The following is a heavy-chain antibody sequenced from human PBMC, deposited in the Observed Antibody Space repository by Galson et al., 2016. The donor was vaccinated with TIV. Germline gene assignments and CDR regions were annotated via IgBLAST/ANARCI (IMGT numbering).Heavy chain of an antibody. J-gene: IGHJ6*02. CDR2: ISTSGSTT. Sequence: SLRLSCAASGFSFSDYFMTWIRQPPGKGLEWVSYISTSGSTTWDADSVEGRFSVYRDNAKGSLFLQLNSLRAYDTTVYYCAGGWQPFYNHYYAMDDWGQGTTVIVSS. CDR3: AGGWQPFYNHYYAMDD. D-gene: IGHD1-14*01. CDR1: GFSFSDYF. V-gene: IGHV3-11*01.